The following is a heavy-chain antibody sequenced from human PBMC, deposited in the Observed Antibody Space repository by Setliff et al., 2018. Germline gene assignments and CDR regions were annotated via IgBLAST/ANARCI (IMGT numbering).Heavy chain of an antibody. CDR2: ISAYNGNT. Sequence: ASVKVSCKASGYTFTSYGISWVRQAPGQGLEWMGWISAYNGNTNYAQKLQGRVTMTTDTSTSTACMELRSLRSDDTAVYYCARDPPTYYYDSSGYGDAFDIWGQGTMVTVSS. D-gene: IGHD3-22*01. J-gene: IGHJ3*02. V-gene: IGHV1-18*01. CDR1: GYTFTSYG. CDR3: ARDPPTYYYDSSGYGDAFDI.